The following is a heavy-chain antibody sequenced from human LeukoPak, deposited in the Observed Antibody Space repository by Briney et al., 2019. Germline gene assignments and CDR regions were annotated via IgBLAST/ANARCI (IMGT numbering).Heavy chain of an antibody. CDR2: INPNSGGT. D-gene: IGHD6-6*01. CDR3: ARDLVAARLPDY. CDR1: GYTFTGYY. Sequence: GASVKVSCKASGYTFTGYYMHWVRRAPGQGLEWVGWINPNSGGTNYAQKFQGRVTMTRDTSISTAYMELSRLRSDDTAVYYCARDLVAARLPDYWGQGTLVTVSS. J-gene: IGHJ4*02. V-gene: IGHV1-2*02.